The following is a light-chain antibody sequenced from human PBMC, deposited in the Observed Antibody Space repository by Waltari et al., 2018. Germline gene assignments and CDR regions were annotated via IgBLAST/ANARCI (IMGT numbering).Light chain of an antibody. J-gene: IGKJ4*01. CDR2: DTS. CDR3: QQYNNLPLT. CDR1: KEISKN. Sequence: DIQMTQSPSSLSASVGDRVTITCQASKEISKNLHWFQQKPGKAPNLLIYDTSNLHTGVPSRFSGSKSGTDFTLTISSLQPEDIATYYCQQYNNLPLTFGGGTKVEIK. V-gene: IGKV1-33*01.